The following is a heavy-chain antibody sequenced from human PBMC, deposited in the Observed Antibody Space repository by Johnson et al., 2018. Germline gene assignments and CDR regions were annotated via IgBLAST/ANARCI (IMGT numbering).Heavy chain of an antibody. D-gene: IGHD4-17*01. CDR3: AKADYGDIYYYYMDV. CDR1: GFTFDDYA. J-gene: IGHJ6*03. CDR2: ISWNSGSI. V-gene: IGHV3-9*01. Sequence: EVQLVESGGGLVQPGRSLRLSCAASGFTFDDYAMHWVRQAPGKGLEWVSGISWNSGSIGYADSVKGRFTISRDNAKNSLYLQMNSLRAEDTALYYCAKADYGDIYYYYMDVWGKGTTVTVSS.